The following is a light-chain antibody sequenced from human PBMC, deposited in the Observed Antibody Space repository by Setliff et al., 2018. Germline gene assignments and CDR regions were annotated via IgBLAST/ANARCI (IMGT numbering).Light chain of an antibody. CDR2: DVT. Sequence: QSALTQPASVSGSPGQSITISCTGISSDIHGFSYVSWYQQHPDKAPKLLIYDVTYRPSGVSDRFSASMSGNTASLTISGLQAEDEGDYYCSPYTARSAVFGPGTKVTVL. CDR1: SSDIHGFSY. CDR3: SPYTARSAV. V-gene: IGLV2-14*03. J-gene: IGLJ1*01.